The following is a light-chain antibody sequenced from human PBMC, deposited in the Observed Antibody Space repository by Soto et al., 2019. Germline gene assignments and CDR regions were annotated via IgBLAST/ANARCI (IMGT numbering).Light chain of an antibody. Sequence: EIVLTQSPGPLSLSPGTRATLSCRASQSVTGSKLAWYQQRPGQAPRLLIYGASTRATDIPARFSGSGSGTNYTLTISSLEPEDFTVYYCQQRRNWPLTFGGGTKVEIK. CDR3: QQRRNWPLT. CDR1: QSVTGSK. CDR2: GAS. J-gene: IGKJ4*01. V-gene: IGKV3D-20*02.